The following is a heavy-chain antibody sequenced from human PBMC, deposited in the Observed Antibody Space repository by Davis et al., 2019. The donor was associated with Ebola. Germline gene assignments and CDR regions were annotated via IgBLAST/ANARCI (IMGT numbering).Heavy chain of an antibody. Sequence: ASVVSCKVSGYTLTELSMHWVRQAPGKGLEWMGGFDPEDGETIYAQKFQGRVTMTEDTSTDTAYMELSSLRSEDTAVYYCATGASGEATSFGYWGQGTLVTVSS. CDR2: FDPEDGET. D-gene: IGHD3-10*01. V-gene: IGHV1-24*01. CDR3: ATGASGEATSFGY. CDR1: GYTLTELS. J-gene: IGHJ4*02.